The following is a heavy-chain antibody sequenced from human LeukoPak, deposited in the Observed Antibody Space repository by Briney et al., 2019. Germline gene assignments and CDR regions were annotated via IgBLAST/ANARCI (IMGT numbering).Heavy chain of an antibody. D-gene: IGHD3-3*01. Sequence: PGGSLRLSCAASGFTFSSYANHWVRQAPGKGLEWVAFIRYDGSNKYYADSVKGRFTISRDNSKNTLYLQMNSLRAEDTAVYYCAKLVGELRVDYYMDVWGKGTTVTVSS. CDR2: IRYDGSNK. V-gene: IGHV3-30*02. J-gene: IGHJ6*03. CDR3: AKLVGELRVDYYMDV. CDR1: GFTFSSYA.